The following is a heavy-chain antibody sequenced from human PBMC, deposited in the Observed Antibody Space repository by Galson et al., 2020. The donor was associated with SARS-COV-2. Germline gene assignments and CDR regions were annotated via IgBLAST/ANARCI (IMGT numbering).Heavy chain of an antibody. CDR3: ASHDSGNYVFLN. D-gene: IGHD4-17*01. V-gene: IGHV3-21*01. J-gene: IGHJ4*02. CDR2: ISSSSNYK. Sequence: TGRSLRLACPASGLILSRYMMTWVRQAPGKGPEWVSSISSSSNYKYYADSVKGRFIISRDNAKKSLYLQRNSLKVEATAVYYCASHDSGNYVFLNWGQGTLVTVSS. CDR1: GLILSRYM.